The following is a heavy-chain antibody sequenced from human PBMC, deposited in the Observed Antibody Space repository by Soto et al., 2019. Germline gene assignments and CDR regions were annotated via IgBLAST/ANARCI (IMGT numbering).Heavy chain of an antibody. D-gene: IGHD2-8*01. CDR1: GYTFARYQ. J-gene: IGHJ6*02. CDR2: INPSGGSI. V-gene: IGHV1-46*01. Sequence: ASVQVSYKASGYTFARYQMHWVRQAPGQGLEWMGIINPSGGSISYAQKFQGRVTMTRDTSTSTVYMELSSLRSEDTAVYYCARSYCSNGVCYSGSYYYYAMDFWGQGTTVTVSS. CDR3: ARSYCSNGVCYSGSYYYYAMDF.